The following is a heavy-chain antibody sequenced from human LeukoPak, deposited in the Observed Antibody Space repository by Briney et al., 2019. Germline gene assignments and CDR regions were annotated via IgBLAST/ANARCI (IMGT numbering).Heavy chain of an antibody. Sequence: RPGGSLRLSCAASGFIFDEYGMSWVGQAPGKGLEWFSGINWNGANTGYGDSVKGRFTISRDNAKNSLHLQMSSLRAEDTALYHCARVQYDTSYHNAFDIWGQGTMVTVSS. CDR1: GFIFDEYG. CDR3: ARVQYDTSYHNAFDI. CDR2: INWNGANT. D-gene: IGHD3-22*01. J-gene: IGHJ3*02. V-gene: IGHV3-20*01.